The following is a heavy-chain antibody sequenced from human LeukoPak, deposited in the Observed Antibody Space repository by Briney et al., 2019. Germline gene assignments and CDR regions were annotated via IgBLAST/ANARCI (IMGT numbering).Heavy chain of an antibody. CDR2: IYHSGST. D-gene: IGHD3-3*01. Sequence: SETLSLTCTVSGYSISSGYYWGRIRQPPGKGLEWIGSIYHSGSTYYNPSLKSRVTISVDTSKNQFSLKLSSVTAADTAVYYCARAGRRLFGVLIPLSFDYWGQGTQVTVSS. CDR3: ARAGRRLFGVLIPLSFDY. CDR1: GYSISSGYY. V-gene: IGHV4-38-2*02. J-gene: IGHJ4*02.